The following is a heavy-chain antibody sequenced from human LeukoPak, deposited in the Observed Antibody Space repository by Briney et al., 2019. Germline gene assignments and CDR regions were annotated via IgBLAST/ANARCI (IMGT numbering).Heavy chain of an antibody. CDR3: AKDLGVVTMVRGVPDYFDY. J-gene: IGHJ4*02. D-gene: IGHD3-10*01. CDR1: GFTFSSYA. V-gene: IGHV3-30*04. CDR2: ISYDGSNK. Sequence: GGSLRLSCAASGFTFSSYAMHWVRQAPGKGLEWVAVISYDGSNKYYADSVKGRFTISRDNSKNTLYLQMNSLRAEDTAVYYCAKDLGVVTMVRGVPDYFDYWGQGTLVTVSS.